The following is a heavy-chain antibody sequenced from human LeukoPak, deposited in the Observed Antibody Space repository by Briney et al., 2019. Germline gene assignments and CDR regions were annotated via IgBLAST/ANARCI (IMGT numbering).Heavy chain of an antibody. CDR1: GFSFGNYA. D-gene: IGHD6-19*01. J-gene: IGHJ4*02. CDR2: ISGSGGST. Sequence: GGSLRLSCVASGFSFGNYAMSWVRQAPGKGLEWVSAISGSGGSTYYADSVKGRFTISRDNSKNTLYLQMNSLRAEDTAVYYCAKDRPGRIAVAAIFDYWGQGTLVTVSS. CDR3: AKDRPGRIAVAAIFDY. V-gene: IGHV3-23*01.